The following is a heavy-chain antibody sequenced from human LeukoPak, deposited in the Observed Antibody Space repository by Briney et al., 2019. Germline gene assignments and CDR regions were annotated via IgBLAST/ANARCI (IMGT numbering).Heavy chain of an antibody. J-gene: IGHJ4*02. CDR3: ARDPPRSYYYDSSGIGY. D-gene: IGHD3-22*01. Sequence: GGSLRLSCAASGFTFSRYWMTWVRQAPGKGLEWVANIKEDGSEKYYVDSVKGRFTISRDNAKNSLYLQMNSLRAEDTAVYYCARDPPRSYYYDSSGIGYWGQGTLVTVSS. CDR1: GFTFSRYW. V-gene: IGHV3-7*01. CDR2: IKEDGSEK.